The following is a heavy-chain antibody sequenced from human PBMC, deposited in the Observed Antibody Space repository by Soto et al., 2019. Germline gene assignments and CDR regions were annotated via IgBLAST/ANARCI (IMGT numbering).Heavy chain of an antibody. J-gene: IGHJ4*02. CDR1: ADSISGGSISSSSYY. CDR2: IYYSGST. CDR3: SAGRGGSYSLFDY. V-gene: IGHV4-39*01. D-gene: IGHD1-26*01. Sequence: KPSETLSLTCSFSADSISGGSISSSSYYWGWISQPPGKGLEWIGTIYYSGSTYYNPSLKSRVTISVDTSKNQVSLKLTSVTAADTAVYYCSAGRGGSYSLFDYWGQGTLVTVSS.